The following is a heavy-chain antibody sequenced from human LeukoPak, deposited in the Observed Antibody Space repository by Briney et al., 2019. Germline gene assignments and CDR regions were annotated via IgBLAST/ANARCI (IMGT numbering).Heavy chain of an antibody. J-gene: IGHJ4*02. CDR3: AKGRDGYDM. V-gene: IGHV4-59*01. Sequence: SETLSLTCTVSGASISTYYWSWMRQPPGKGLEWIGWIYYTGSTDHNPSLKSRVTISVDTSKNQFSLKLNSVTAADTAVYYCAKGRDGYDMWGRGTLVTVSS. CDR2: IYYTGST. CDR1: GASISTYY. D-gene: IGHD5-12*01.